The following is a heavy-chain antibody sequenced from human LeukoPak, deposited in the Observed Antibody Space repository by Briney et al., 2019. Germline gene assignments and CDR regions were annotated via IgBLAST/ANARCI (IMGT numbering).Heavy chain of an antibody. D-gene: IGHD3-22*01. J-gene: IGHJ4*02. Sequence: PGRSLRLSCAASGFTFSSYAMHWVRQAPGKGLEWVAVISYDGSNKYYADSVKGRFTISRDNSKSTLYLQMNSLRAEDTAVYYCARDSYDSSGYYYFSRGTFDYWGQGTLVTVSS. CDR1: GFTFSSYA. CDR2: ISYDGSNK. CDR3: ARDSYDSSGYYYFSRGTFDY. V-gene: IGHV3-30-3*01.